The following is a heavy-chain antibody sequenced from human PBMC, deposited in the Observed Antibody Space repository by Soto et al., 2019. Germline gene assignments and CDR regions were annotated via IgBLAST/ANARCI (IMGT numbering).Heavy chain of an antibody. CDR1: GFSLSNARMG. J-gene: IGHJ6*02. Sequence: SCPTLVNPTETLTLTCTVSGFSLSNARMGVSWIRQPPGKALEWLAHIFSNDEKSYSTSLKSRLTISKDTSKSQVVLTMTNMDPVDTATYYCARTYCSGGSCYSSYYYYGMDVWGQGTTVTVSS. D-gene: IGHD2-15*01. CDR2: IFSNDEK. CDR3: ARTYCSGGSCYSSYYYYGMDV. V-gene: IGHV2-26*01.